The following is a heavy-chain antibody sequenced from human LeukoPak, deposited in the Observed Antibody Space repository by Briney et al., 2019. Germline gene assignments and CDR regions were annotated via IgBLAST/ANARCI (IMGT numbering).Heavy chain of an antibody. J-gene: IGHJ4*02. CDR1: VGSISSSSYY. CDR3: ARRRWDTANDY. V-gene: IGHV4-39*01. D-gene: IGHD5-18*01. Sequence: SETLSLTCTVSVGSISSSSYYWGWIRQPPGKGLGWIGSIYYSGSTYYNPSLKSRVTISVDTSKNQFSLKLSSVTAADTAVYYCARRRWDTANDYWGQGTLVTVSS. CDR2: IYYSGST.